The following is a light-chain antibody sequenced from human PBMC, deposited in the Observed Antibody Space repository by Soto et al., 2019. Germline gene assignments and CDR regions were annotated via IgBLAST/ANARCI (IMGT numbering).Light chain of an antibody. J-gene: IGKJ5*01. CDR1: QTVLYSGNNLNY. CDR3: QQSYSTPIT. V-gene: IGKV4-1*01. Sequence: IVMTQSPQSLALSLGERTTTNSKSAQTVLYSGNNLNYLAWYHQKPGKAPRLLIYQTSTLQGGVPSRFSGSGSGTDFTLTISSLQPEDFATYYCQQSYSTPITLGQGARLEIK. CDR2: QTS.